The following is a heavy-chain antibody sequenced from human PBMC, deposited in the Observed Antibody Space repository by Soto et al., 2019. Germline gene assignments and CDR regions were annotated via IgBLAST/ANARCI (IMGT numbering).Heavy chain of an antibody. Sequence: QVQLVESGGGVVQSGSSLRLSCAASGFTFSSYAMHWVRQAPGKGLEWVALISYDGINKYGADTVKGRFTISRDNSKNTLFLQMNSLRPEDTAVYYCARSSGGSYPCFYYWGQGTLVTVSS. CDR3: ARSSGGSYPCFYY. V-gene: IGHV3-30-3*01. J-gene: IGHJ4*02. D-gene: IGHD2-15*01. CDR1: GFTFSSYA. CDR2: ISYDGINK.